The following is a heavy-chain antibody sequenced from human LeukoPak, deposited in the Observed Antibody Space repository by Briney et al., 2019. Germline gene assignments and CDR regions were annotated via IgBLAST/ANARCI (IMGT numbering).Heavy chain of an antibody. D-gene: IGHD3-9*01. CDR2: ITTSHTYI. CDR1: GFNLSTYS. V-gene: IGHV3-21*01. CDR3: ARGKGARHYDWLVKDC. Sequence: GGSLRLSCAASGFNLSTYSMHWVRQTPEKGLEWVSSITTSHTYIYYADSVRGRFTISRDSAKNSLYLQMISLRAEDTAIYYCARGKGARHYDWLVKDCWGQGTLVTVSS. J-gene: IGHJ4*02.